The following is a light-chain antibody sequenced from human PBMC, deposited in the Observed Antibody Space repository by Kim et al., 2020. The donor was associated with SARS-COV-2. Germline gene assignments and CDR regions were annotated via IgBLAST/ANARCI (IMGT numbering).Light chain of an antibody. J-gene: IGKJ1*01. CDR3: QQYGSSPPWT. CDR2: GAS. V-gene: IGKV3-20*01. Sequence: EIVLTQSPGTLSLSPGERATLSCRASQSVSSSYLAWYQQKPGQAPRLLINGASSRATGIPDRFSGSGSGTAFSLTISRLEPEDFAVYYCQQYGSSPPWTFGQGTKVDIK. CDR1: QSVSSSY.